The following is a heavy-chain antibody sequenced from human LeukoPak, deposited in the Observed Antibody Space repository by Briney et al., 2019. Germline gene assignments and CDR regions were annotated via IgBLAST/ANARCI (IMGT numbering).Heavy chain of an antibody. CDR2: ISSSGNTI. Sequence: PGGSLRLSCAASGFTFSDFYMSWIRQAPGKGLEWVSYISSSGNTIYHADSVKGRFTISRDNAKNSLYLQMNSLRAEDTAVYYCARLGGSGWYLDYWGQGTLVTVSS. J-gene: IGHJ4*02. CDR1: GFTFSDFY. CDR3: ARLGGSGWYLDY. D-gene: IGHD6-19*01. V-gene: IGHV3-11*04.